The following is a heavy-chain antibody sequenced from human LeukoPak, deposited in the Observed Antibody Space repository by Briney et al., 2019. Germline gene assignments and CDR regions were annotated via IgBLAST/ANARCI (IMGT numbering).Heavy chain of an antibody. V-gene: IGHV5-51*01. D-gene: IGHD3-3*01. Sequence: GESLKISCKGSGYSFTSYWIGWVRQMAGKGLGWMGIIYPGDSDTRYSPSFQGQITISADKSISTAYLQWSSLQASDTAMYYCARRAVTIFGPPDYWGQGTLVTVSS. CDR1: GYSFTSYW. CDR3: ARRAVTIFGPPDY. CDR2: IYPGDSDT. J-gene: IGHJ4*02.